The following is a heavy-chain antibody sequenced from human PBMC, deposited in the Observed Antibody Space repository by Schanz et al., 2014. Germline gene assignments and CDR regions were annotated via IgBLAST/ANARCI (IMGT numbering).Heavy chain of an antibody. CDR3: AKGRFGELSAFDI. Sequence: EVQLVESGGGLVQPGGSLRLSCAASGFTFNIYAMSWVRQAPGKGLEWVAGISGSGTTTYYAASVKGRFTISRDNSKNTLYLQMNSLRAEDTAVYYCAKGRFGELSAFDIWGQGTMVTVSS. V-gene: IGHV3-23*04. J-gene: IGHJ3*02. CDR2: ISGSGTTT. D-gene: IGHD3-10*01. CDR1: GFTFNIYA.